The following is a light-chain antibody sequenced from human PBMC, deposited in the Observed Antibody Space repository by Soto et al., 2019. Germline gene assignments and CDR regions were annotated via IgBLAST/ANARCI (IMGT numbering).Light chain of an antibody. CDR2: GAS. CDR1: QSVNSRF. V-gene: IGKV3-20*01. Sequence: EIVLTQSPATLSFSPGERATLSCRASQSVNSRFLAWYQQKPGQAPRLLIFGASKRAAGIPDRFSGSGSGTDFTLTISRLEPEDFAMYHCQQYGNSPRVTFGGGTKVDSK. CDR3: QQYGNSPRVT. J-gene: IGKJ4*01.